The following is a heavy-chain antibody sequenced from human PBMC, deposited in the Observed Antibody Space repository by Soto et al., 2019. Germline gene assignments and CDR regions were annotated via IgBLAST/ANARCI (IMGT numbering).Heavy chain of an antibody. D-gene: IGHD6-13*01. CDR3: ARREPAAGPYFDY. CDR1: GGSISSSSYY. CDR2: IYYSGST. J-gene: IGHJ4*02. V-gene: IGHV4-39*01. Sequence: QLQLQESGPGLLKPSETLSLTCTVSGGSISSSSYYWGWIRQPPGKGLEWIGSIYYSGSTYYNPSLKSRVTISVDTSKNQFSLKLSSVTAADTAVYYCARREPAAGPYFDYWGQGTLVTVSS.